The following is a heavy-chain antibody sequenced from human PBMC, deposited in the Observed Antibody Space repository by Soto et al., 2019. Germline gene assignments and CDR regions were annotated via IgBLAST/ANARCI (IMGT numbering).Heavy chain of an antibody. J-gene: IGHJ4*02. V-gene: IGHV3-66*01. D-gene: IGHD1-1*01. Sequence: EVQLVESGGGLVQPGGSLRLSCAASGFTVSNNYMRWVRQAPGKGLEWVSLIYSGGATYYADSVKGIFTISRDHSKNTLYLQTTSLRGENTAVYYCARDGTYNWVGGQEILLTVSS. CDR1: GFTVSNNY. CDR2: IYSGGAT. CDR3: ARDGTYNWV.